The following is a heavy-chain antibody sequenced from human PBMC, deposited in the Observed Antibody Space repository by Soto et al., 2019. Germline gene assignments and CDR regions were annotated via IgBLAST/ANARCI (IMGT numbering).Heavy chain of an antibody. Sequence: AAVKVSCQASGYTFTSYGINWLRQAPGRGLEWMGWINPGNGNTKYSQQFQGRVIIDRDTSASTAYMELSSLRSEDTAVYYCARGGYFDSSNYLAYWGLGTLVTVSS. V-gene: IGHV1-3*01. J-gene: IGHJ4*02. CDR1: GYTFTSYG. CDR3: ARGGYFDSSNYLAY. D-gene: IGHD3-22*01. CDR2: INPGNGNT.